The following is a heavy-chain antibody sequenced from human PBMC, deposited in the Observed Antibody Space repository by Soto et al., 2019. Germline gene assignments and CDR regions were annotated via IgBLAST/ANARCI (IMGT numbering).Heavy chain of an antibody. CDR3: ARFRASSYSSSSPGFDY. CDR2: IIPIFGTA. V-gene: IGHV1-69*13. D-gene: IGHD6-6*01. CDR1: GGTFSSYA. J-gene: IGHJ4*02. Sequence: SVKVSCKASGGTFSSYAISWVRQAPGQGLEWMGGIIPIFGTANYAQKFQGRVTITADESTSTAYMELSSLRSEDTDVYYCARFRASSYSSSSPGFDYWGQGTLVTVSS.